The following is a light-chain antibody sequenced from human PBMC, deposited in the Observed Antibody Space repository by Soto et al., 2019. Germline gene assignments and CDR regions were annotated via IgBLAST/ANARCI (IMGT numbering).Light chain of an antibody. V-gene: IGKV3-20*01. CDR2: DAS. CDR1: QSVGNNY. Sequence: EIVLTQTPGTQSLSPGERATLSCRASQSVGNNYLAWYQQKPGQAPRFLIYDASSRATGIPDRFSGSGSGTDFTLTISRLEPADFAVYYCQQYGSTPLTFGGGTKVEIK. CDR3: QQYGSTPLT. J-gene: IGKJ4*01.